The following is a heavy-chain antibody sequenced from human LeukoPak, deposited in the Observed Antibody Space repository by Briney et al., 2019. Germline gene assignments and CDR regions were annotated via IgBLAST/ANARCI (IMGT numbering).Heavy chain of an antibody. CDR2: MWYDGSNK. Sequence: PGGSLRLSCAASGFTFSSYGMHWVRQAPGKGLEWVAVMWYDGSNKYYADSVKGRFTISRDNSKNTLYLQMNSLRAEDTAVYYCAKDGAILTGLYYYYMDVWGKGTTVTVSS. V-gene: IGHV3-33*06. J-gene: IGHJ6*03. CDR3: AKDGAILTGLYYYYMDV. CDR1: GFTFSSYG. D-gene: IGHD3-9*01.